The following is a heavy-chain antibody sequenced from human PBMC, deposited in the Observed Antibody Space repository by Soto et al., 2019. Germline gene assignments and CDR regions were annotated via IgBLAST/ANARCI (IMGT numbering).Heavy chain of an antibody. CDR2: INPNSGGT. D-gene: IGHD3-10*01. Sequence: ASVKVSCKASGYTFTGYYMHWVRQAPGQGLEWMGWINPNSGGTNYAQKFQGWVTMTRDTSISTAYMELSRLRSDDTDVYYCARAGRGVSSKEYYGMDVWGQGTTVTVSS. V-gene: IGHV1-2*04. CDR1: GYTFTGYY. J-gene: IGHJ6*02. CDR3: ARAGRGVSSKEYYGMDV.